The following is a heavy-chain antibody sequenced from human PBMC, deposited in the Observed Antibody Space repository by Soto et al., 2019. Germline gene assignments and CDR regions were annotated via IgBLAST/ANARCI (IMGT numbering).Heavy chain of an antibody. J-gene: IGHJ4*02. D-gene: IGHD2-15*01. CDR1: GGSISSGDYY. CDR3: ARRCSGGSCYGVYFDY. V-gene: IGHV4-30-4*01. CDR2: IYYSGST. Sequence: QVQLQESGPGLVKPSQTLSLTCTVSGGSISSGDYYWSWIRQPPGKGLEWIGYIYYSGSTYYNPSLTSRDTISEDTSHNQFSLKLSSLPAADATVYYCARRCSGGSCYGVYFDYWGQGTLVTVSS.